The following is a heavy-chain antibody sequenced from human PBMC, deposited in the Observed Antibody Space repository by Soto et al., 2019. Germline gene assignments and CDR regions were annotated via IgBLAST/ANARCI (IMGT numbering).Heavy chain of an antibody. CDR3: AHGGYSYGYDYFDY. CDR1: GGTFSSYA. Sequence: SVKVSCKASGGTFSSYAIGWVRQAPGQGLEWMGGIIPIFGTANYAQKFQGRVTITADESTSTAYMELSSLRSEDTAVYYCAHGGYSYGYDYFDYWGQGTLVTVSS. CDR2: IIPIFGTA. D-gene: IGHD5-18*01. J-gene: IGHJ4*02. V-gene: IGHV1-69*13.